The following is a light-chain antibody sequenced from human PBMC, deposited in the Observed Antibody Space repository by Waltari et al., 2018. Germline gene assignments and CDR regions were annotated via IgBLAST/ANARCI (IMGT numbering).Light chain of an antibody. V-gene: IGLV1-47*01. CDR1: SPHRGSTY. Sequence: QSVLTQPPSPSGAPGQMVPLSFSGISPHRGSTYGTWYQHLPAPAPKLLIYRNDQRPSGVPDRFSGSRSGTSASLAISGLRSEDEADYYCAAWDDSLTGWVFGGGTKLTVL. CDR2: RND. CDR3: AAWDDSLTGWV. J-gene: IGLJ3*02.